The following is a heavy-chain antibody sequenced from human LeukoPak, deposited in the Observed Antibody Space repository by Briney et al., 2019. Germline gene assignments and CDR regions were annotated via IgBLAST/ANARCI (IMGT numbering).Heavy chain of an antibody. J-gene: IGHJ3*02. D-gene: IGHD4-17*01. Sequence: GGSLRLSCAASGFTFSTYAITWVRQAPGKGLEWVSRISGSGAGKFYAAPVKGRFTTSRDNSKNTLYVQMNSLRAEDTAVYYCAKAAYGDYAGAFDIWGQGTMVIVSS. CDR2: ISGSGAGK. V-gene: IGHV3-23*01. CDR3: AKAAYGDYAGAFDI. CDR1: GFTFSTYA.